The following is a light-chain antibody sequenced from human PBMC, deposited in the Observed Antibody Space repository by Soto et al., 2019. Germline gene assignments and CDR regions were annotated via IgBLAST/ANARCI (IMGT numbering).Light chain of an antibody. J-gene: IGKJ1*01. CDR3: QQSGT. CDR2: AAS. Sequence: DIQMTQSPSSLSASVGDRVTITCRASQSISSYLNWYQQKPGKAPKLLIYAASSLQSGVPSRFSGSGSGTDFTLTISSLQPEDFATYYCQQSGTSGQGTKV. V-gene: IGKV1-39*01. CDR1: QSISSY.